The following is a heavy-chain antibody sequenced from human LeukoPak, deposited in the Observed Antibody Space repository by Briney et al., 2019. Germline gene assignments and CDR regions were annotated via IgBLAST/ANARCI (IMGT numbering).Heavy chain of an antibody. CDR3: ARGTWATLYYYYMDV. Sequence: GGSLRLSCTASGFTFTTYAMTWVRQAPGKGLEWVAFIRYDGSNKYYADSVKGRFTISRDNSKNTLYLQMNSLRAEDTAVYYCARGTWATLYYYYMDVWGKGTTVTVSS. V-gene: IGHV3-30*02. CDR1: GFTFTTYA. CDR2: IRYDGSNK. D-gene: IGHD5-24*01. J-gene: IGHJ6*03.